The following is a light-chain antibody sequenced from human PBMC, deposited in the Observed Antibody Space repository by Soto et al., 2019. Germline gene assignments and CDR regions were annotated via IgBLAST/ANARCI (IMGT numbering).Light chain of an antibody. CDR2: AAS. Sequence: DIQITQAPSSLSASVGDRVTITCRASQGISNYLAWYQHKPGKVPKLLIYAASTLQSGVPSRFSGSGSGSDFPLTISSLRREYVAADYSQKYHRAPRTFGQGTKVAI. J-gene: IGKJ1*01. CDR1: QGISNY. CDR3: QKYHRAPRT. V-gene: IGKV1-27*01.